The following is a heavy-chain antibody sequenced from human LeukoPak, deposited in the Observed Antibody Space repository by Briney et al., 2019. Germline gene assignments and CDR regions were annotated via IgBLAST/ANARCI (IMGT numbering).Heavy chain of an antibody. CDR2: IYSSGGT. V-gene: IGHV4-4*07. J-gene: IGHJ4*02. CDR3: ASGGPRDRSTTSCYDHY. Sequence: SEALSLTCTVSGGSIISFHWSWIRQPAGKGLEWIGRIYSSGGTDYNPSLKSRVTISVDKSKNQFSLRLSSVTAADTAVYYCASGGPRDRSTTSCYDHYWGQGTLVTVSS. CDR1: GGSIISFH. D-gene: IGHD2-2*01.